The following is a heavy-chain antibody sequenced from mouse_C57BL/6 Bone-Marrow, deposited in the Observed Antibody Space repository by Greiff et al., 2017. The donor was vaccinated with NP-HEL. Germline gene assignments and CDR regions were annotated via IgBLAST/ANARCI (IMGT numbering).Heavy chain of an antibody. D-gene: IGHD4-1*01. CDR2: ICSGGST. CDR1: GFSLTSYG. CDR3: ARNVHWAWFAD. V-gene: IGHV2-2*01. Sequence: QVQLKESGPGLVQPSQSLSITCTVSGFSLTSYGVHWVRQSPGKGLEWLGVICSGGSTDYNAAFISRLSISKDNSKSQVFIKMNSLQADDTAIYYCARNVHWAWFADWGQGTLVTVSA. J-gene: IGHJ3*01.